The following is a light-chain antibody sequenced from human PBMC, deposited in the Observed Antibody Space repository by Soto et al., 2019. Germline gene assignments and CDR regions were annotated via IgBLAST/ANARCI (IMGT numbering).Light chain of an antibody. V-gene: IGLV2-14*01. CDR2: EVT. CDR3: SSYTSDMTQV. CDR1: SSDVGGYNY. Sequence: QSALTQPASVSGSPGQSITISCTGTSSDVGGYNYVSWYQQHPGEVPKLLIYEVTTRPSGVSNRFSGSKSGNTASLTISGLQAEDEADYYCSSYTSDMTQVFGGGTKLTRP. J-gene: IGLJ2*01.